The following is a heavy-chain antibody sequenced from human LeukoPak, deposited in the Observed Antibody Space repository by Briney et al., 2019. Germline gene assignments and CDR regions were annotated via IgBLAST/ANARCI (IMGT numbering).Heavy chain of an antibody. Sequence: GGSLRLSCAASGFTFSSYSMNWVRQAPGKGLEWVSSISSSSSYIYYADSVKGRFTISRDNAKNSLYLQMSSLGADDTAVYYCVRDRGFGANDYWGQGTLVTVSS. J-gene: IGHJ4*02. CDR1: GFTFSSYS. CDR3: VRDRGFGANDY. D-gene: IGHD3-10*01. CDR2: ISSSSSYI. V-gene: IGHV3-21*01.